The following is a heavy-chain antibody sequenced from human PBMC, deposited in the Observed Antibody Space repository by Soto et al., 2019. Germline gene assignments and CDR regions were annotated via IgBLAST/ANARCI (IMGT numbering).Heavy chain of an antibody. V-gene: IGHV1-18*01. CDR3: ARNRHCSSTSCYTSLDY. CDR2: ISAYNGNT. J-gene: IGHJ4*02. Sequence: ASVKVSCKASGYTFTSYGISWVRQAPGQGLEWMGWISAYNGNTNYAQKLQGRVTTTTDTSTSTAYMELRSLRSDDTAVYYCARNRHCSSTSCYTSLDYWGQGTLVTVSS. D-gene: IGHD2-2*02. CDR1: GYTFTSYG.